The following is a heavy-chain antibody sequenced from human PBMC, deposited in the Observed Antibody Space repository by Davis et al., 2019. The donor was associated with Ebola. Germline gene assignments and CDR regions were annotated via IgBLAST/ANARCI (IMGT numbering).Heavy chain of an antibody. Sequence: SETLSLTCAVYGGSFSGYYWSWIRQPPGKGLEWIGEINHSGSTNYNPSLKSRVTISVDTSKNQFSLKLSSVTAADTAVYYCARGRLTAGIWKGANWFDPWGQGTLVTVSS. D-gene: IGHD6-13*01. CDR1: GGSFSGYY. CDR3: ARGRLTAGIWKGANWFDP. CDR2: INHSGST. V-gene: IGHV4-34*01. J-gene: IGHJ5*02.